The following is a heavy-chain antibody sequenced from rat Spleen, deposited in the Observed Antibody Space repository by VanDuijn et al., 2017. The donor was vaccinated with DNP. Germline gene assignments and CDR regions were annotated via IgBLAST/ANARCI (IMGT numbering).Heavy chain of an antibody. CDR2: IGSDAYAP. J-gene: IGHJ2*01. Sequence: EVQLVESGGGLVQPGRSLKLSCAASGYTFSDYYMAWVRQAPTKGLEWVAYIGSDAYAPYDGDSVKGRFTISRDNAKRTLYLQMNSLRSEDMATYYCVRWNSGHFDYWGQGVMVTVSS. CDR1: GYTFSDYY. V-gene: IGHV5-22*01. CDR3: VRWNSGHFDY. D-gene: IGHD4-3*01.